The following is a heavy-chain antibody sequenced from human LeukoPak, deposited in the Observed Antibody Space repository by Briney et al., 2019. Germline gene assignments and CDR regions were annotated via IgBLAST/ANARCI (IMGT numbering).Heavy chain of an antibody. Sequence: PGGSLRLSCAASGFTFSSYGMHWVRQAPGKGLEWVAVISYDGSQEYYADSVKGRFTISRDNSKNTLYLQMNTLRAEDTAVYYCAKGYSYGYGDLTDYWGQGTLVTVSS. J-gene: IGHJ4*02. D-gene: IGHD5-18*01. CDR2: ISYDGSQE. CDR1: GFTFSSYG. CDR3: AKGYSYGYGDLTDY. V-gene: IGHV3-30*18.